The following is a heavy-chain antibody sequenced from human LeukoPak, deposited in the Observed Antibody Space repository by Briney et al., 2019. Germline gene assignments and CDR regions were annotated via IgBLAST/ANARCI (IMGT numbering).Heavy chain of an antibody. CDR2: ISGSGTDT. Sequence: LRLXXAASGFTFTNYGMTWVRQAPGKGLEWVSSISGSGTDTYYADSVRGRFTISRDNSKRTLYVQMVSLRAEDTAIYYCAGSSGWWAHDYWGQGTLVTVSS. CDR1: GFTFTNYG. D-gene: IGHD6-19*01. J-gene: IGHJ4*02. CDR3: AGSSGWWAHDY. V-gene: IGHV3-23*01.